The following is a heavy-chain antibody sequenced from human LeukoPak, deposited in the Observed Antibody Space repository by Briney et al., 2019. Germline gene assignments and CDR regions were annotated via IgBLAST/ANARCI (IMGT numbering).Heavy chain of an antibody. CDR1: GGTFSSYA. CDR2: IIPIFGTA. J-gene: IGHJ4*02. D-gene: IGHD6-19*01. V-gene: IGHV1-69*05. Sequence: APVKVSCKASGGTFSSYAISWVRQAPGQGLEWMGGIIPIFGTANYAQKFQGRVTITTDESTSTAYMELSSLRSEDTAVYYCASVRAVAGTHDYWGQGTLVTVSS. CDR3: ASVRAVAGTHDY.